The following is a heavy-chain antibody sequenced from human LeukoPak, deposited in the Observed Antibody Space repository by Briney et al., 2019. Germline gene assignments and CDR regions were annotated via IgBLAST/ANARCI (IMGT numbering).Heavy chain of an antibody. CDR2: IYTSGST. V-gene: IGHV4-61*02. CDR1: GGSISSGGYS. D-gene: IGHD3-10*01. J-gene: IGHJ5*02. CDR3: AGSWGGGRQSNWFDP. Sequence: SQTLSLTCAVSGGSISSGGYSWSWIRQPAGKGLEWIGRIYTSGSTNYNPSLKSRVTISIDTSKNQFSLKLTSVTAADTAVYYCAGSWGGGRQSNWFDPWGQGTLVTVSS.